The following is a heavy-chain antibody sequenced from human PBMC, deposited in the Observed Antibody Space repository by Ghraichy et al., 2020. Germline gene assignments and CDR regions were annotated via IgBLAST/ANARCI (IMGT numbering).Heavy chain of an antibody. CDR1: GFTFSSYA. D-gene: IGHD4-11*01. Sequence: GGSLRLSCAASGFTFSSYAMHWVRQAPGKGLEWVAVISYDGSNKYYADSVKGRFTISRDNSKNTLYLQMNSLRAEDTAVYYCARPFTPHPTTETLFVRYFDYWGQGTLVTVSS. J-gene: IGHJ4*02. V-gene: IGHV3-30*04. CDR3: ARPFTPHPTTETLFVRYFDY. CDR2: ISYDGSNK.